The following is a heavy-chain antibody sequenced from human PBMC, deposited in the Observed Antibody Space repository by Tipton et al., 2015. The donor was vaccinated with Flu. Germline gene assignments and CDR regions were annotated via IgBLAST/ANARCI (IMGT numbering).Heavy chain of an antibody. CDR3: AKEVGYCITTTCYKPFDY. Sequence: SLRLSCAASGFTFNSYVMNWVRQAPGKGLDWVSSISGSGGATFYADSVKGRFTISRDNSKNTLFLQMNSLRAEDTAVYYCAKEVGYCITTTCYKPFDYWGQGTLVTVSS. J-gene: IGHJ4*02. CDR1: GFTFNSYV. V-gene: IGHV3-23*01. D-gene: IGHD2-2*03. CDR2: ISGSGGAT.